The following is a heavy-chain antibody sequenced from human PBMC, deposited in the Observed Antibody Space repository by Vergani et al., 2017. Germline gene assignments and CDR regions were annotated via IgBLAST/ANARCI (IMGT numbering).Heavy chain of an antibody. V-gene: IGHV1-46*01. CDR1: GYTFTNYY. D-gene: IGHD3-22*01. Sequence: QVLLVQSGAEVKKPGASVRVSCKTSGYTFTNYYIHWVRQAPGQGLEWMGIINPSGGSTTYAQQFQGRLTMTTDTSTSTAYMELSSLRSEDTAVYYCARSSGYYSYYFDFWGQGTLVTVSS. CDR2: INPSGGST. J-gene: IGHJ4*02. CDR3: ARSSGYYSYYFDF.